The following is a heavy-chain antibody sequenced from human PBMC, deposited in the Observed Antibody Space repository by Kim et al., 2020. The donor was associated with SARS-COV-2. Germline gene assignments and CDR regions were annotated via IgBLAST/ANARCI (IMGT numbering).Heavy chain of an antibody. J-gene: IGHJ4*02. Sequence: GGSLRLSCAASGFTFSSYAIHWVRQAPGKGLEWVAVISYDGSNKYYADSVKGRFTISRDNSKNTLYLQMDSLRAEDTAVYYCARGGGPSSGYSLGYFDYWGQGTLVTVSS. CDR3: ARGGGPSSGYSLGYFDY. D-gene: IGHD3-22*01. V-gene: IGHV3-30*04. CDR2: ISYDGSNK. CDR1: GFTFSSYA.